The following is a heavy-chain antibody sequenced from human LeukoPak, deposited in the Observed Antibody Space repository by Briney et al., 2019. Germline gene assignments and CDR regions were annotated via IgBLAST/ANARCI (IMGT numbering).Heavy chain of an antibody. J-gene: IGHJ4*02. CDR2: ITGSGDYT. CDR1: GFTFSSCG. CDR3: AKTYGSGSRYYFDY. Sequence: GGSLRLSCAASGFTFSSCGMTWVRQAPGKGLEWVSGITGSGDYTNYADSVKGRFTISRDNSKNTLYLQMNSLRAEDTAVYYCAKTYGSGSRYYFDYWGQGTLVTVSS. D-gene: IGHD3-10*01. V-gene: IGHV3-23*01.